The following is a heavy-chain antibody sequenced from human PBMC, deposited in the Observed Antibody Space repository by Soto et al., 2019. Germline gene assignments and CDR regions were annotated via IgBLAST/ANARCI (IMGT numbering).Heavy chain of an antibody. CDR2: ISGSGGST. Sequence: GGSLRLSCAASGFTFSSYAMSWVRQAPGKGLEWVSAISGSGGSTYYADSVKGRFTISRDNSKNTLYLQMNSLRAEDTAVYYCAKDGYFYTSMVRIFEYWFQGTLVTVSS. CDR3: AKDGYFYTSMVRIFEY. D-gene: IGHD5-18*01. CDR1: GFTFSSYA. V-gene: IGHV3-23*01. J-gene: IGHJ4*02.